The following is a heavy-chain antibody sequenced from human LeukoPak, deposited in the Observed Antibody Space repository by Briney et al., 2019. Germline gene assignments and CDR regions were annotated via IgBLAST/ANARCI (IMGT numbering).Heavy chain of an antibody. J-gene: IGHJ4*02. CDR1: GFTFSSYA. CDR2: ISGSGDNT. V-gene: IGHV3-23*01. Sequence: GGFLRLSCAASGFTFSSYAMSWVRQVPGKGLEWVSVISGSGDNTYYADSVKGRFTISRDNSKNMLYLQMNSLGAEDTAVYYCAKWKYSNSGIDDYWGQGTLVTVSS. D-gene: IGHD6-6*01. CDR3: AKWKYSNSGIDDY.